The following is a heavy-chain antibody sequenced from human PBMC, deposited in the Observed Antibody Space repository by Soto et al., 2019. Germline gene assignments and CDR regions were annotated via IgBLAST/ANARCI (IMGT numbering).Heavy chain of an antibody. Sequence: QVQLQESGPGLVKPSETLSLSCTVSAGSISPYYWSWIRQPPGKGLEWIGYIYYAGTTTYNPSLKSRVSISLDTSKSEVSLKLTSVTAADTAVYYCARLGGYYQSLDSWGQGTVVTVSS. CDR1: AGSISPYY. J-gene: IGHJ4*02. CDR3: ARLGGYYQSLDS. D-gene: IGHD3-22*01. V-gene: IGHV4-59*08. CDR2: IYYAGTT.